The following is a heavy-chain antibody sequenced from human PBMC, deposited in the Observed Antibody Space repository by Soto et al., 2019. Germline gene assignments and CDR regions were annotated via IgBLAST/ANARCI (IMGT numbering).Heavy chain of an antibody. Sequence: PSQTLSLTCAISGDSVSSTGAAWNWIRQSPSRGLEWPGRTYYRSKWYNDYAASVQSRITINPGTSRNQFSLQLNSVTPEDTAVYYCARVGCSGGTCLDGLDVWGQGTTVTVSS. CDR1: GDSVSSTGAA. CDR3: ARVGCSGGTCLDGLDV. CDR2: TYYRSKWYN. V-gene: IGHV6-1*01. J-gene: IGHJ6*02. D-gene: IGHD2-15*01.